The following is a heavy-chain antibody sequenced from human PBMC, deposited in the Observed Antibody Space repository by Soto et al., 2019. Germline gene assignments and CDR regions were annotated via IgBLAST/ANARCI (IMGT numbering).Heavy chain of an antibody. CDR3: PVRRGDDRTSPSLGWFGP. D-gene: IGHD3-22*01. Sequence: SETLSLTCDVSGDSISSSNWWTWVRQSPGKGLEWIGEIYHSGSTNYNPSLNSRVTVSLDKSKNQFSLNLNSVTAADTAVYYCPVRRGDDRTSPSLGWFGPWGQGTLVTVSS. V-gene: IGHV4-4*02. J-gene: IGHJ5*01. CDR1: GDSISSSNW. CDR2: IYHSGST.